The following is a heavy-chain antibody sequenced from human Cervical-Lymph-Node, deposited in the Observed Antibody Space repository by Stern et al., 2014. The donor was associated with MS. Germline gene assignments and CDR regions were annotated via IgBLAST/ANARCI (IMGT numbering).Heavy chain of an antibody. CDR2: ISSSSSDI. CDR1: GFTFSSYS. Sequence: EVQLVESGGGLVKPGGSLKLSCAVSGFTFSSYSMNWVRQAPGKGLEWVSSISSSSSDIYYADSVKGRFTICRDYAQKPLSLPMNSLRAEDTAVYYCARDYDGNYLTYFEYWGQGTLVTVSS. J-gene: IGHJ4*02. CDR3: ARDYDGNYLTYFEY. V-gene: IGHV3-21*01. D-gene: IGHD2/OR15-2a*01.